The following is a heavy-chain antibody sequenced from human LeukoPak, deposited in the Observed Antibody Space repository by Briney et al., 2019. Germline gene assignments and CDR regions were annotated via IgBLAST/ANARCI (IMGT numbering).Heavy chain of an antibody. J-gene: IGHJ4*02. V-gene: IGHV4-34*01. CDR2: INHSGST. Sequence: PSETLSLTCAVYGGSFSGYYWSWIRQPPGKGLEWIGEINHSGSTNYNPSLKSRVTISVDTSKNQFSLKLSSVTAADTAVYYCARGGRITPFDYWGQGTLVTVSS. CDR1: GGSFSGYY. D-gene: IGHD3-10*01. CDR3: ARGGRITPFDY.